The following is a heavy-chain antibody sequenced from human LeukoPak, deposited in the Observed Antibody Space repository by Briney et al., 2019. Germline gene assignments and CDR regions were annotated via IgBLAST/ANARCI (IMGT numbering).Heavy chain of an antibody. CDR3: ARILYGVGAFDI. J-gene: IGHJ3*02. CDR2: INSDGSGT. D-gene: IGHD2-8*01. Sequence: GGSLRLSCAASGFTFSSYWMHWVRQAPGKGLVWVSRINSDGSGTSYADSVKGRFTISRDNAKNTLYLQMNSLRAEDTAVYYCARILYGVGAFDIWGQGTMVTVSS. V-gene: IGHV3-74*01. CDR1: GFTFSSYW.